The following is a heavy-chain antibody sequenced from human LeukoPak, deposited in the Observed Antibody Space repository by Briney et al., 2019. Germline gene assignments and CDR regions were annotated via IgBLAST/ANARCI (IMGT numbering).Heavy chain of an antibody. D-gene: IGHD6-13*01. Sequence: ASVKVSCKASGYTFTSYAMNWVRQAPGQGLEWMGWINTNTGNPTYAQGFTGRFVFSLDTSVSTAYLQISSLKAEDTAVYYCARDSAFHSSWPFYYYYYYMDVWGKGTTVTISS. V-gene: IGHV7-4-1*02. J-gene: IGHJ6*03. CDR1: GYTFTSYA. CDR2: INTNTGNP. CDR3: ARDSAFHSSWPFYYYYYYMDV.